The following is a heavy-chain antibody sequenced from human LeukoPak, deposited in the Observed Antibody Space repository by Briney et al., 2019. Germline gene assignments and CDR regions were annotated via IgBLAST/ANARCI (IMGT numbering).Heavy chain of an antibody. V-gene: IGHV3-48*01. J-gene: IGHJ4*02. CDR2: ISGSSSTI. CDR3: ATNPLGYCSGGSCYHFDY. CDR1: GFTFSSFG. D-gene: IGHD2-15*01. Sequence: GGSLRLSCAASGFTFSSFGMNWVRQAPGKGLEWVSYISGSSSTIHYADSVKGRFTISRDNSKNTLYLQMNSLRAEDTAVYYCATNPLGYCSGGSCYHFDYWGQGTLVTVSS.